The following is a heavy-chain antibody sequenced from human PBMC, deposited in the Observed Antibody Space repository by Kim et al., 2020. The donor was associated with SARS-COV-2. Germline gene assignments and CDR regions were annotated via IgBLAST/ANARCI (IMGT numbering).Heavy chain of an antibody. CDR3: SRVYGSGGYYSLGY. J-gene: IGHJ4*02. Sequence: GGSLRLSCAASGFTFSSYAMSWVRQAPGKGLEWVSAISGSGGSTYYADSVKGRFTISRDNYNNTLYLQMNSLRAKDTAVYDCSRVYGSGGYYSLGYWGQGALVTVSS. V-gene: IGHV3-23*01. D-gene: IGHD3-10*01. CDR2: ISGSGGST. CDR1: GFTFSSYA.